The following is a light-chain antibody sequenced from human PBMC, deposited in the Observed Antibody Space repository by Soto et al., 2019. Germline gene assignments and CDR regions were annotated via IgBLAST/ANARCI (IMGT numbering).Light chain of an antibody. CDR1: QSVINK. J-gene: IGKJ1*01. Sequence: IVMTQSPATLSVSPGEIATLSCRASQSVINKLAWYQKRPGKAPRLLIYGVSSRATGISARLSGSGYGTELTITISSMQYEDFVVYFCQQYNNWTWTFGHGTKVDI. CDR2: GVS. V-gene: IGKV3-15*01. CDR3: QQYNNWTWT.